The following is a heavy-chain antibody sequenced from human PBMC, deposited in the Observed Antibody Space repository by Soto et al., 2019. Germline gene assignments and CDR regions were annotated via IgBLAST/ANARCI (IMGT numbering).Heavy chain of an antibody. J-gene: IGHJ5*02. CDR1: GGSISSYY. CDR2: IYYSGST. V-gene: IGHV4-59*08. CDR3: ACCSYLNWFDP. Sequence: PSETLSLTCTVSGGSISSYYWSWIRQPPGKGLEWIGYIYYSGSTNYNPSLKSRVTISVDTSKNQFSLKLSSVTAADTAVYYCACCSYLNWFDPWGQGTLVTVSS. D-gene: IGHD2-15*01.